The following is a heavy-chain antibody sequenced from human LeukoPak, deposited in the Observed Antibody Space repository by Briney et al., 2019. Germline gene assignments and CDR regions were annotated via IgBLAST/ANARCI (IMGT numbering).Heavy chain of an antibody. CDR2: ISSSSSYI. J-gene: IGHJ4*02. Sequence: GGSLRLSCAASGFTFSSYSMNWVRQAPGKGLEWVSSISSSSSYIYYADSVKGRFTISRDNAKNSLYLQMNSLRAEDTAVYYCARDLSLRWFGELLYDYWGQGTLVTVSS. CDR3: ARDLSLRWFGELLYDY. CDR1: GFTFSSYS. V-gene: IGHV3-21*01. D-gene: IGHD3-10*01.